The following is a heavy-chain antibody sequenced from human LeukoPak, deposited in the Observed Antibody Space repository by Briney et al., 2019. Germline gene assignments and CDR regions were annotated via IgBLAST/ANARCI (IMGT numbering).Heavy chain of an antibody. Sequence: ESLKISCKGSGYSFTSYWIGWVRQMPGKGLEWMGIIYPGDSDTRYSPSFQGQVTISADKSISTAYLQWSSLKASDTAMYYCARHGEYGSGSYFYYGMDVWGKGTTVTVSS. CDR1: GYSFTSYW. CDR2: IYPGDSDT. J-gene: IGHJ6*04. CDR3: ARHGEYGSGSYFYYGMDV. D-gene: IGHD3-10*01. V-gene: IGHV5-51*01.